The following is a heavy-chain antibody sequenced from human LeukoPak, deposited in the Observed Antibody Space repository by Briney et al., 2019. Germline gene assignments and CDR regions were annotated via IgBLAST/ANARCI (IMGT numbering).Heavy chain of an antibody. V-gene: IGHV3-48*04. J-gene: IGHJ4*02. CDR3: ARDGDGNFDY. CDR2: ISYSSYTI. CDR1: GFDFSGYS. D-gene: IGHD4-17*01. Sequence: PGGSLRLSCAASGFDFSGYSITWFRQAPGKGLEWVAYISYSSYTIHYADSVKGRFTISRDNAKNSLYLQMNSLRAEDTAMYYCARDGDGNFDYWGQGTLVTVSS.